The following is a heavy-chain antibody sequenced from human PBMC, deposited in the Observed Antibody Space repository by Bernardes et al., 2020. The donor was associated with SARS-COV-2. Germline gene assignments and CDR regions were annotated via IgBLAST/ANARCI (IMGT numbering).Heavy chain of an antibody. Sequence: GGSLSLSCAASGFTFRSYSMNWVRQAPGKGLEWVSSISSSSSYIYYADSVKGRFTISRDNAKNSLYLQMNSLRAEDTAVYYCASEYYYDSSGSPGLFDYWGQGTLVTVSS. CDR1: GFTFRSYS. D-gene: IGHD3-22*01. V-gene: IGHV3-21*01. CDR2: ISSSSSYI. J-gene: IGHJ4*02. CDR3: ASEYYYDSSGSPGLFDY.